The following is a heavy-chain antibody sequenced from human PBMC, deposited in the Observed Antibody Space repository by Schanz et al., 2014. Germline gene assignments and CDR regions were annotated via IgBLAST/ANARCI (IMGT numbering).Heavy chain of an antibody. Sequence: EVHLLESGGGLVQPGGSLRLSCAASGFTFSNHALSWVRQAPGKGLEWVSAISGSGASTYYADSVKGRFTISRDNSKNTLYLQMNSLRAEDTAVYYCAKDQGSYGSGSYSYWGQGTLVTVSS. J-gene: IGHJ4*02. CDR3: AKDQGSYGSGSYSY. CDR2: ISGSGAST. CDR1: GFTFSNHA. D-gene: IGHD3-10*01. V-gene: IGHV3-23*01.